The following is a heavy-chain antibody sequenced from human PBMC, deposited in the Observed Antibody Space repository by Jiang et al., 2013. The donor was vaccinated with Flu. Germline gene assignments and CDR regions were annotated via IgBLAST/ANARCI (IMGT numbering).Heavy chain of an antibody. D-gene: IGHD2-15*01. Sequence: KPTQTLTLTCTFSGFSLRTSGMCVSWIRQPPGKALEWLARIDWDDDENYSKSLKTRLTISKDTSKNXVVLTMTNMDAVDTATYYCARMRVEDQDYGMDVVGPRGPRSPSP. CDR3: ARMRVEDQDYGMDV. CDR1: GFSLRTSGMC. V-gene: IGHV2-70*11. CDR2: IDWDDDE. J-gene: IGHJ6*02.